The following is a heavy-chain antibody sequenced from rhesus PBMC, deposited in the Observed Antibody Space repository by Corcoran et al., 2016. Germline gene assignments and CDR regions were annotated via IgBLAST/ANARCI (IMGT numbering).Heavy chain of an antibody. V-gene: IGHV3S25*01. CDR2: INSGGGST. J-gene: IGHJ5-1*01. D-gene: IGHD3-3*01. Sequence: EVQLVESGGGLAKPGGSMRLSCAATGFTFSSYWMNWVRQAPGKGLECVSAINSGGGSTYYADSVKGRFTISRDNSKNTLSLQMNSLRAEDTAVYYCAKDGRQYLDWLLLLDVWGPGVLVTVSS. CDR3: AKDGRQYLDWLLLLDV. CDR1: GFTFSSYW.